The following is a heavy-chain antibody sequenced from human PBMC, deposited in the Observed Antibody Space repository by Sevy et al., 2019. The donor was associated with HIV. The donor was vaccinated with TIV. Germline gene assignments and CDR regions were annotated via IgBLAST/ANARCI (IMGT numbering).Heavy chain of an antibody. CDR1: GYTLTQLS. Sequence: ASVKVSCKVPGYTLTQLSMHWVRQAPGKGLEWIGSFDPEDGETLYAQKFQGRVTMTEDTSTNTAYMELSSLRSEDTAVYYCATTKDYYDSSGSPFDYWGQGTLVTVSS. J-gene: IGHJ4*02. V-gene: IGHV1-24*01. CDR3: ATTKDYYDSSGSPFDY. CDR2: FDPEDGET. D-gene: IGHD3-22*01.